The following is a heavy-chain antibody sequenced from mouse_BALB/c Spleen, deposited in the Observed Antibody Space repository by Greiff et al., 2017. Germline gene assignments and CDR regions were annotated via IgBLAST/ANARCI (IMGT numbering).Heavy chain of an antibody. D-gene: IGHD2-14*01. J-gene: IGHJ4*01. CDR2: INPYNGGT. CDR3: ARGGRYDGVYAMDY. CDR1: GYTFTDYN. Sequence: EVQLQQSGPELVKPGASVKIPCKASGYTFTDYNMDWVKQSHGKSLEWIGDINPYNGGTSYNQKFKGKATLTVDKSSSTAYMELLSLTSEDSAVYYCARGGRYDGVYAMDYWGQGTSVTVSS. V-gene: IGHV1-18*01.